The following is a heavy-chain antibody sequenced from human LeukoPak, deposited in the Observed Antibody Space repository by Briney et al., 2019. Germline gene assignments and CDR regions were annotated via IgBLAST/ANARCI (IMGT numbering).Heavy chain of an antibody. CDR3: ATDSPETAAFDY. V-gene: IGHV3-48*04. CDR2: IVGSSSNI. CDR1: GFTFSSYG. D-gene: IGHD1-1*01. Sequence: GGSLRLSCAASGFTFSSYGMHWVRQAPGKGLEWVSYIVGSSSNIYYADSVKGRFTISRDNAKNSLYLQMDSLRAEDTAVYYCATDSPETAAFDYWGQGTLVTVSS. J-gene: IGHJ4*02.